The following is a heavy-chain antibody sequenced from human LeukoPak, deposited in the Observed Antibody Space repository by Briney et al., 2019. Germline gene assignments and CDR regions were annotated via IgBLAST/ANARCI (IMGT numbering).Heavy chain of an antibody. D-gene: IGHD5-18*01. CDR1: GFTFSTYV. V-gene: IGHV3-30*02. CDR3: AKSYGYAYPFDY. Sequence: GGSLRLSSAASGFTFSTYVTHWVRQAPGKGLEWVAFVLYDGNEKYYTDSVKGRFTISRDNSQNTLFLQLNSLRAEDTAVYYCAKSYGYAYPFDYWGQGTLVTVSS. J-gene: IGHJ4*02. CDR2: VLYDGNEK.